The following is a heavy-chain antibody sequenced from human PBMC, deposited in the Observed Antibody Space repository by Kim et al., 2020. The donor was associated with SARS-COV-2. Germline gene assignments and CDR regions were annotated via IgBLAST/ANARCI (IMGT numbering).Heavy chain of an antibody. CDR2: IYPGDSDT. J-gene: IGHJ6*02. CDR3: ARHPPWDNWFYGMDV. D-gene: IGHD1-20*01. CDR1: GYSFTSYW. V-gene: IGHV5-51*01. Sequence: GESLKISCKGSGYSFTSYWIGWVRQMPGKGLEWMGIIYPGDSDTRYSPSFQGQVTISADKYISTAYLQWSSLKASDTAMYYCARHPPWDNWFYGMDVWGQGTTVTVSS.